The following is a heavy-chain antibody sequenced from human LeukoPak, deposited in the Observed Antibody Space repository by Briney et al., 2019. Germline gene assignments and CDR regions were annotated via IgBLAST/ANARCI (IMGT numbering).Heavy chain of an antibody. CDR2: ISGSGGSA. J-gene: IGHJ5*02. CDR3: AKAGGGDSLNWFDP. V-gene: IGHV3-23*01. D-gene: IGHD3-16*01. Sequence: GGSLRLSCAASGFTFSSYAMSWVRQAPGKGLEWVSAISGSGGSAYYADSVKGRFTISRDNSKNTLYLQMNSLRAEDTAVYYCAKAGGGDSLNWFDPWGQGTLVTVSS. CDR1: GFTFSSYA.